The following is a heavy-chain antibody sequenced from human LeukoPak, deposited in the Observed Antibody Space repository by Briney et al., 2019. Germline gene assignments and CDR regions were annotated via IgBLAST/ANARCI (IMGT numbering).Heavy chain of an antibody. J-gene: IGHJ2*01. CDR2: IRYDGSNK. CDR1: GFTFSSYG. CDR3: AKDYYDSSGYYHAWYFDL. Sequence: GGSLRLSCAASGFTFSSYGMHWVRQAPGKGLDWVAFIRYDGSNKYYADSVKGRFTISRDNSKNTLYLQMNSLRAEDTAVYYCAKDYYDSSGYYHAWYFDLWGRGTLVTVSS. V-gene: IGHV3-30*02. D-gene: IGHD3-22*01.